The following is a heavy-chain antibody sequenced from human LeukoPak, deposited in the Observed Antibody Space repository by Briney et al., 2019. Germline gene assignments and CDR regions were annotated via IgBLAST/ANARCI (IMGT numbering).Heavy chain of an antibody. J-gene: IGHJ5*02. CDR3: ARRAVAGTSLDWFDP. CDR2: INPNSGGT. Sequence: ASVKVSCKASGYTFTGYYMHWVRQAPGQGLEWMGWINPNSGGTNYAQKFQGRVTMTRDTSISTAYMELSRLRSDDTAVYYCARRAVAGTSLDWFDPWGQGTLVTVSS. D-gene: IGHD6-19*01. CDR1: GYTFTGYY. V-gene: IGHV1-2*02.